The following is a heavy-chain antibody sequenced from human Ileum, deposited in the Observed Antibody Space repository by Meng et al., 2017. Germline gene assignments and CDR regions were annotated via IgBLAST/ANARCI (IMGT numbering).Heavy chain of an antibody. CDR1: CGSVSSSGYQ. CDR3: ARDHWGSLDY. CDR2: AST. Sequence: QVRLQEPGPVLVRPSETLSLICAVSCGSVSSSGYQWGWIRQPPGKGLEWIGYASTNYNPSLKSRVTISVDTSKNQFSLKLTSVTAADTAVYYCARDHWGSLDYWGQGVLVTVSS. J-gene: IGHJ4*02. V-gene: IGHV4-61*08. D-gene: IGHD7-27*01.